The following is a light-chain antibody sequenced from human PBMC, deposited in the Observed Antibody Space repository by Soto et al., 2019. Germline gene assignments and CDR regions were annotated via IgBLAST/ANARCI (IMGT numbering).Light chain of an antibody. J-gene: IGKJ4*01. V-gene: IGKV3-20*01. Sequence: EIVLTQSPGTLSLSPGGRATLSCRASQSVRSSYLAWYQQRPGQAPRLLIFGASFRATGIPDRFSGSGSGTGFTLTISRLEPEDFAVYYCQHYGSPLTFGGGTKVDIK. CDR1: QSVRSSY. CDR3: QHYGSPLT. CDR2: GAS.